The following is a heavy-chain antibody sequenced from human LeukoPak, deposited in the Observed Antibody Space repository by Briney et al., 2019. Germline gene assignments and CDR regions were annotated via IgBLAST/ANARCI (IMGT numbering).Heavy chain of an antibody. J-gene: IGHJ4*02. Sequence: GASVKVSCKASGYTFTGYYLHWVRQAPGQGLERIGWINPNTGGTRYAQKFQGRVTMTRDTSTSTVYMELSSLRSEDTAVYYCARVLPWSSGLDYWGQGTLVTVSS. CDR2: INPNTGGT. V-gene: IGHV1-2*02. CDR3: ARVLPWSSGLDY. D-gene: IGHD6-19*01. CDR1: GYTFTGYY.